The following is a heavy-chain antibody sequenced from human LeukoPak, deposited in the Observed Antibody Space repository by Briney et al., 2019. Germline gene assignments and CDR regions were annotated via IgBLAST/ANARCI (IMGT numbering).Heavy chain of an antibody. CDR3: ARLRGLDCSTTSCSRLNAFDI. CDR1: GGSVSGYY. CDR2: INFIGNT. V-gene: IGHV4-59*08. Sequence: SETLSLTCTISGGSVSGYYWGWIRQPPGKGLEWIGYINFIGNTNYNPSLKSRVTISEDTSKDLFSLRLSSVTAADTAVYYCARLRGLDCSTTSCSRLNAFDIWGLGTVVTVSS. D-gene: IGHD2-2*01. J-gene: IGHJ3*02.